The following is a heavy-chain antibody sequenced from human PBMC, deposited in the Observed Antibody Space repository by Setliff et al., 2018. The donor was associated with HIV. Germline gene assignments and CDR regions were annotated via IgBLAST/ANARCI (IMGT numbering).Heavy chain of an antibody. CDR3: ARSFSGRYFWSGYYTGPDPKGENAFDI. D-gene: IGHD3-3*01. CDR2: IHSSGST. V-gene: IGHV4-39*02. Sequence: SETLSLTCTVSGGSISNSNYFWGWIRQPPGKGLEWIGRIHSSGSTYYQPSLQGRVSMSIDSSKNHFSLSLRYVTAADTAVYYCARSFSGRYFWSGYYTGPDPKGENAFDIWGQGTMVTVSS. J-gene: IGHJ3*02. CDR1: GGSISNSNYF.